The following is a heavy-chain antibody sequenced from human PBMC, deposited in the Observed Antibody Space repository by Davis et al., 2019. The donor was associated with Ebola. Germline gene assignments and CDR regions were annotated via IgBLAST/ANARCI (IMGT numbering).Heavy chain of an antibody. CDR1: GFTFSNAW. J-gene: IGHJ4*02. Sequence: GGSLRLSCAASGFTFSNAWMSWVRQAPGKGLEWVGRIKSKTDGGTTDYAAPVKGRFTISRDDSKNTLYLQMNSLKTEDTAVYYCTTAGGVLWFGELLYTTEYYFDYWGQGTLVTVSS. CDR2: IKSKTDGGTT. V-gene: IGHV3-15*01. D-gene: IGHD3-10*01. CDR3: TTAGGVLWFGELLYTTEYYFDY.